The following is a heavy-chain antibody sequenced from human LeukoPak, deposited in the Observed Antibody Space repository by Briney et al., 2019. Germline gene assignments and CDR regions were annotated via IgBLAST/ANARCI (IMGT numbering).Heavy chain of an antibody. CDR3: ARAVGSGWGLDY. Sequence: SQTLSLTCAISGESVSSNTAAWNWIRQSPLRGLEWLGRTYYRSKWYNDYAVSVKSRVTVNPDTSKNQFSLQLKSVTPEDTAVYYCARAVGSGWGLDYWGQGALVTVSS. J-gene: IGHJ4*02. CDR2: TYYRSKWYN. CDR1: GESVSSNTAA. V-gene: IGHV6-1*01. D-gene: IGHD6-25*01.